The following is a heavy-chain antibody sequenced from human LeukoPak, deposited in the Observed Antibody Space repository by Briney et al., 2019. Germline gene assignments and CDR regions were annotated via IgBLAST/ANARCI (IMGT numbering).Heavy chain of an antibody. CDR1: GDSISSDY. J-gene: IGHJ4*02. V-gene: IGHV4-4*07. D-gene: IGHD6-19*01. CDR3: ASASGY. CDR2: IYTTGST. Sequence: SETLSLTCSVSGDSISSDYWSWIRQLAGKGLEWIGRIYTTGSTNSNPSLKSRVTMSVDMSKNQFSLKLSSVTAADTAVYYCASASGYWGQGTLVTVSS.